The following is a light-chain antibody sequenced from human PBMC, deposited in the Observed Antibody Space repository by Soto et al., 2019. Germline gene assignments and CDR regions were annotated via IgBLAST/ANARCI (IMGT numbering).Light chain of an antibody. CDR3: QQYDGPPLS. J-gene: IGKJ3*01. V-gene: IGKV3-20*01. CDR1: QALSVNS. CDR2: AAS. Sequence: EIVLTQSPGTLSLSPGERATLSCRASQALSVNSLAWYQQKPGRAPRLLIYAASTRATDIPQRFSGSGSGTDFALTISSLEPEDIAIYYCQQYDGPPLSFGPGTTVEI.